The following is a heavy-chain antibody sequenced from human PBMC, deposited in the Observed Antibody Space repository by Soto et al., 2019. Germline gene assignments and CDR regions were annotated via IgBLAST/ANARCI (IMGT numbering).Heavy chain of an antibody. D-gene: IGHD2-2*01. CDR1: GYSFTSYA. Sequence: GASVKVSCKASGYSFTSYAIYWVRQAPGQRLEWMGWINAGNGNTKYSQKLQGRVTFTGDTSASTAHMELSSLRSEDTAVYFCARGVENIVVVLDVFGYYGMDVWAKGPRSPSP. V-gene: IGHV1-3*01. J-gene: IGHJ6*02. CDR3: ARGVENIVVVLDVFGYYGMDV. CDR2: INAGNGNT.